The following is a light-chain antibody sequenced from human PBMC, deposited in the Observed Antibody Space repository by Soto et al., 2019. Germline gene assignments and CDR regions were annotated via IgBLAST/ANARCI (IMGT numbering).Light chain of an antibody. J-gene: IGLJ2*01. CDR1: SSNIGSNY. Sequence: QSVLTQPPSGSGTPGQRVTISCSGSSSNIGSNYVYWYQQLPGTAPKLLIYSDNQRPSGVPDRFSGSKTGTSASLAISGLRAEDEADYYCAAWDDSLSVVVFGGGTKLTVL. CDR2: SDN. CDR3: AAWDDSLSVVV. V-gene: IGLV1-47*02.